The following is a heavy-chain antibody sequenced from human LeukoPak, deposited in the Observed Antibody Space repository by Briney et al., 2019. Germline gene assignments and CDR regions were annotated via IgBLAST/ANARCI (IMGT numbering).Heavy chain of an antibody. CDR1: GFTFSSYG. Sequence: GGSLRLSCAASGFTFSSYGMHWVRQAPGKGLEWVAVIWYDGSNKYYADSVKGRFTISRDNSKNTLYLQMNSLRAEDTAVYYGARDGRSGRYQRDWGKGTLVTVPS. V-gene: IGHV3-33*08. D-gene: IGHD6-19*01. CDR3: ARDGRSGRYQRD. J-gene: IGHJ4*02. CDR2: IWYDGSNK.